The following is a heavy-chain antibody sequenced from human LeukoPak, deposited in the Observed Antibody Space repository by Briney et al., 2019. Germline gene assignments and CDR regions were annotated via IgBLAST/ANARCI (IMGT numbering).Heavy chain of an antibody. CDR2: IDTSGST. Sequence: SETLSLTCTVSGGSISSYDWSWIRQPAGKALEGIGRIDTSGSTNTHPSLRSRVTMSVDTSKTQFSLKLSSVTAADTAVYYCARDAAAGPIDYWGQGTLVTVSS. V-gene: IGHV4-4*07. J-gene: IGHJ4*02. CDR1: GGSISSYD. CDR3: ARDAAAGPIDY. D-gene: IGHD6-13*01.